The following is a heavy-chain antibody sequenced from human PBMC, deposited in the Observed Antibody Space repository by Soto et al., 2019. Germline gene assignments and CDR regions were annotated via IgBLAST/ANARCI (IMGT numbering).Heavy chain of an antibody. CDR1: GFTFSHYT. D-gene: IGHD3-16*01. CDR2: FSRSDGVA. J-gene: IGHJ4*02. V-gene: IGHV3-23*01. CDR3: ANGGLHGSIDGGLSYFHH. Sequence: EVQMLESGGYLVQPGGSLRVSCASGFTFSHYTVAWVRQAPGKGLEWVSGFSRSDGVAYYADSVKGRFTISRDNSKNTVFLQMNSLRAEDTAVYYCANGGLHGSIDGGLSYFHHWDQGTLVTVSS.